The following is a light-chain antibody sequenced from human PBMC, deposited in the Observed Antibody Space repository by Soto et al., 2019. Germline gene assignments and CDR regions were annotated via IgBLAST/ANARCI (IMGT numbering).Light chain of an antibody. CDR3: AAWDDSFVV. CDR1: SSNIGSNT. CDR2: SNN. V-gene: IGLV1-44*01. Sequence: QSVLTQPPSASGTPGQRVTISCSGSSSNIGSNTVNWYQQLPGTAHKLLIYSNNQRPSGVPDRFSGSKSGTSASLAISGLQSEDEADYYCAAWDDSFVVFGGGTKLTVL. J-gene: IGLJ2*01.